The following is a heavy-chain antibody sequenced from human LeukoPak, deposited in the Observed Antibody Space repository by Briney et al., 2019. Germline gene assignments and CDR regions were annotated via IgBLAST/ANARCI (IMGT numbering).Heavy chain of an antibody. CDR2: IYSGGST. V-gene: IGHV3-53*01. J-gene: IGHJ4*02. Sequence: SGGSLRLSCAASGFTVSSNYMSWVRQAPGKGLEWVSVIYSGGSTYYADSVKGRFTISRDNSKNTLYLQMNSLRAEDTAVYYCARDPRGANEDYLDYWGQGTLVTVSS. CDR3: ARDPRGANEDYLDY. D-gene: IGHD1-1*01. CDR1: GFTVSSNY.